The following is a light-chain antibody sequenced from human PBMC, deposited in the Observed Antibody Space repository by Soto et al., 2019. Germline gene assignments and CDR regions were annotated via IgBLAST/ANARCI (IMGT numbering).Light chain of an antibody. CDR1: QRVSSSY. Sequence: EIVLTQSPGTLSLSPGERATLSCRASQRVSSSYLAWYQQKPGQAPRLLIYGASSRATGIPDRFSGSGSGTDFTLTISRLEPEDFAVYYCQQYGRGFGQGTKVEIK. V-gene: IGKV3-20*01. CDR3: QQYGRG. J-gene: IGKJ1*01. CDR2: GAS.